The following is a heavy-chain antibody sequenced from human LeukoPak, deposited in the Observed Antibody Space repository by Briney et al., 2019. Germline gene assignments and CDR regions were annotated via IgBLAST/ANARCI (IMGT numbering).Heavy chain of an antibody. CDR3: ARDRLGAAHDAFDI. Sequence: PGGSLRLSCAASGFTFSSYSMNWARQAPGKGLEWVSSISSSSSYIYYADSVKGRFTIYRDNAKNSLYLQMNSLRVEDTAVYYCARDRLGAAHDAFDIWGQGTMVTVSS. D-gene: IGHD1-26*01. CDR2: ISSSSSYI. J-gene: IGHJ3*02. V-gene: IGHV3-21*01. CDR1: GFTFSSYS.